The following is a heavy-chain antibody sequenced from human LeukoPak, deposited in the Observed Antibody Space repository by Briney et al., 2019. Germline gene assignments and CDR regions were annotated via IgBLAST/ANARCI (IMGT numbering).Heavy chain of an antibody. D-gene: IGHD1-1*01. Sequence: GPSMKVSCKASGYTFTSYYMHWVRQAAGQVLEWIGLINPSGGSTSYAQKFQGRVTIARNTTTSTVYMELSSLRSEDTAVYDCARDLVQLERRGWFDPWGEGTLVTVSS. J-gene: IGHJ5*02. CDR3: ARDLVQLERRGWFDP. CDR1: GYTFTSYY. V-gene: IGHV1-46*01. CDR2: INPSGGST.